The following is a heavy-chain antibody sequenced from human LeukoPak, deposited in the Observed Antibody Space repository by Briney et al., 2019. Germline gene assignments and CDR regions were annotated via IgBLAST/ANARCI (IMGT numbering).Heavy chain of an antibody. D-gene: IGHD2-2*01. J-gene: IGHJ6*03. CDR3: AGGSSTSCRIWGLCMDV. V-gene: IGHV1-69*13. Sequence: GASVKVSCKASGYTFAAYYIHWVRQAPGQGLEWMGGIIPIFGTANYAQKFQGRVTITADESTSTAYMELSSLRSEDTAVYYCAGGSSTSCRIWGLCMDVWGKGTTVTVSS. CDR2: IIPIFGTA. CDR1: GYTFAAYY.